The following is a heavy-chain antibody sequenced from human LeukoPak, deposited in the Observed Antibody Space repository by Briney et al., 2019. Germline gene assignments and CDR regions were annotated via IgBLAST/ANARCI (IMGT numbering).Heavy chain of an antibody. D-gene: IGHD3-22*01. Sequence: KPSETLSLTCTVSGGSISSYYWSWIRQPAGKGLGWIGRIYTSGSTNYNPSLKSRVTMSVDTSKNQFSLKLSSVTAADTAVYYCARGHPWYYYDSSGYVLDYYYYGMDVWGQGTTVTVSS. CDR3: ARGHPWYYYDSSGYVLDYYYYGMDV. CDR1: GGSISSYY. J-gene: IGHJ6*02. V-gene: IGHV4-4*07. CDR2: IYTSGST.